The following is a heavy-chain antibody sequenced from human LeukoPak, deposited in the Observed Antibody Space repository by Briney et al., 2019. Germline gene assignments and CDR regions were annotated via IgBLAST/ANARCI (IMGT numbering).Heavy chain of an antibody. V-gene: IGHV3-21*01. CDR1: GFTFSSSS. J-gene: IGHJ4*02. CDR3: ASGGDFDY. Sequence: GGSLRLSCAASGFTFSSSSMNWVRQAPGKGLEWVSSMSPNSDYIYYADSMKGRFTVSRGNAKNSLYLQVDSLRAEDTAMYYCASGGDFDYWGQGTLVTVSS. D-gene: IGHD4-17*01. CDR2: MSPNSDYI.